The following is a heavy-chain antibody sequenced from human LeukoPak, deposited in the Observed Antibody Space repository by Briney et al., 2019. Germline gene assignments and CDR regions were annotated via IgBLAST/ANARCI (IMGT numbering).Heavy chain of an antibody. Sequence: GSLRLSCAASGFNISDFWMTWVRQAPGKGLQWVANINQDGSEKFYVDSVKGRFTISRDNAKNSLYLQMNSLRGEDTAVYYCYCAVEDYWGQGTLVTVSS. J-gene: IGHJ4*02. CDR3: YCAVEDY. D-gene: IGHD2-15*01. V-gene: IGHV3-7*01. CDR2: INQDGSEK. CDR1: GFNISDFW.